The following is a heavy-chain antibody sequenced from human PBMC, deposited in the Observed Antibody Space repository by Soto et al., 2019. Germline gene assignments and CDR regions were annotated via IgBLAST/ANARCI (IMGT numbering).Heavy chain of an antibody. D-gene: IGHD3-22*01. CDR1: GGNFSSYA. CDR3: PSDRPNDSSGGIFDY. Sequence: SVKVSCKASGGNFSSYAISWVRQAPGQGLEWMGGIIPIFGTAKYAQKFRGRPMLTADRSTSTAYMELSSLRSEDTAGFVLPSDRPNDSSGGIFDYWGQGTLGTVSS. CDR2: IIPIFGTA. V-gene: IGHV1-69*06. J-gene: IGHJ4*02.